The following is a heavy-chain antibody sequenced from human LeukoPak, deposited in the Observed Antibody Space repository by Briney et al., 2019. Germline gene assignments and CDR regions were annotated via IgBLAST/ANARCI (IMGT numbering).Heavy chain of an antibody. CDR2: IYTSGST. V-gene: IGHV4-61*02. D-gene: IGHD4-11*01. CDR3: ARAVYSKYMIDYMDV. J-gene: IGHJ6*03. CDR1: GGSISSGSYY. Sequence: SETLSLTCTVSGGSISSGSYYWSWIRQPAGKGLEWIGRIYTSGSTNYNPSLKSRVTISVDTSKNQFSLKLSSVTAADTAVYYCARAVYSKYMIDYMDVWXKGPTVTVSS.